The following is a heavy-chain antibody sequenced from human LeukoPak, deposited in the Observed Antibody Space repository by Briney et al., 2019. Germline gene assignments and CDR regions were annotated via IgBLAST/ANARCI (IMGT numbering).Heavy chain of an antibody. V-gene: IGHV3-21*01. J-gene: IGHJ4*02. Sequence: GGSLRLSCAASGFTFSSYWMHWVRQAPGKGLVWVSAVSGSGGSTYYADSVKGRFTISRDNAKNSLYLQMNSLRAEDTAVYYCARVRYSSAWYEGGFDYWGQGTLVTVSS. CDR2: VSGSGGST. D-gene: IGHD6-19*01. CDR1: GFTFSSYW. CDR3: ARVRYSSAWYEGGFDY.